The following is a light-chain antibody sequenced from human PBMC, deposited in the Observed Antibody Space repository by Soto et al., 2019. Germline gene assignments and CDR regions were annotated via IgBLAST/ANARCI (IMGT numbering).Light chain of an antibody. Sequence: DLPMTQSPSSLSASAGDRVTITCRASQSISSYLNWYQQKPGKAPKLLIYAASNLQSEVPSRFSGSGSWTDFTLTISSLQPEDFATYFCQQSSMTPFTFGPGTKVEIK. J-gene: IGKJ3*01. CDR2: AAS. V-gene: IGKV1-39*01. CDR1: QSISSY. CDR3: QQSSMTPFT.